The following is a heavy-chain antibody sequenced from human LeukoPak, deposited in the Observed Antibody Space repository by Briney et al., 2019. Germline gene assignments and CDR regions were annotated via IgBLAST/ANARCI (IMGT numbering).Heavy chain of an antibody. D-gene: IGHD4-23*01. CDR1: GYTFTNYG. CDR2: ISAYNDNT. CDR3: VTHEVTVITRSTFDY. J-gene: IGHJ4*02. Sequence: ASVKVSCKASGYTFTNYGISWVRQAPGQGLEWMGWISAYNDNTNYAQKLQGRVTMTTDTSTSTAYMELRSLGVDDTAVYYCVTHEVTVITRSTFDYWGQGTLLTVSS. V-gene: IGHV1-18*01.